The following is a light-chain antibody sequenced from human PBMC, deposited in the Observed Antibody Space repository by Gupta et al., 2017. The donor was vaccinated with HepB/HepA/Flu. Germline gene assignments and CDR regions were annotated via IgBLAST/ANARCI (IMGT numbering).Light chain of an antibody. CDR2: QDN. CDR3: QTWDNRIVV. CDR1: KMEDKD. V-gene: IGLV3-1*01. Sequence: SYDVTQPPSVSVSPGQTATITCSADKMEDKDASWYQQKPGQSPVVVIYQDNKRPSGIPDRFSGSNSGNTATLTISGAQAMDEADYYCQTWDNRIVVFGGGTNLTVL. J-gene: IGLJ3*02.